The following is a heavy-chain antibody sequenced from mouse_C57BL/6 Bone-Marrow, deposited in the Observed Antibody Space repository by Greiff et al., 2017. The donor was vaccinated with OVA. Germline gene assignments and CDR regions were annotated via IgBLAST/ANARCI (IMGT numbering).Heavy chain of an antibody. J-gene: IGHJ3*01. D-gene: IGHD2-1*01. V-gene: IGHV1-18*01. CDR1: GYTFTDYN. CDR3: ARYGNYGVAY. Sequence: VQLQQSGPELVKPGASVKIPCKASGYTFTDYNMDWVKQSHGKSLEWIGDINPNNGGTIYNQKFKGKATLTVDKSSSTAYMELLSLTSEDTAVYYCARYGNYGVAYWGQGTLVTVSA. CDR2: INPNNGGT.